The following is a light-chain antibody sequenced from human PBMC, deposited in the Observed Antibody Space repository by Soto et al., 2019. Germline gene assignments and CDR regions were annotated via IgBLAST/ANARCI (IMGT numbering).Light chain of an antibody. J-gene: IGLJ1*01. CDR2: EVR. CDR1: IIDVGTYDY. Sequence: QSALTQPASVSGSPGQSIAISCTGTIIDVGTYDYVSWYQQHPNRAPQLMIYEVRNRPSVVSNRFAGSKSVNTATVTISGLQAEDEADYYCSSHTITSPRVFGTGTKLTVL. CDR3: SSHTITSPRV. V-gene: IGLV2-14*03.